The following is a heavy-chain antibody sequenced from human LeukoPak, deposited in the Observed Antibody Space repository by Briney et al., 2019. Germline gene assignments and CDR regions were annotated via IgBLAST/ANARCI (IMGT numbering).Heavy chain of an antibody. CDR2: IKQDGSEE. CDR1: EFTFSSYW. J-gene: IGHJ3*02. D-gene: IGHD3-3*02. V-gene: IGHV3-7*01. CDR3: ARHFWSGVDAFDI. Sequence: GGSLRLSCAASEFTFSSYWMSWVRQAPGKGLEWVANIKQDGSEEYYVDSVKGRFTISRDNAKNSLYLQMNSLRAEDTAVYYCARHFWSGVDAFDIWGQGTMVTVSS.